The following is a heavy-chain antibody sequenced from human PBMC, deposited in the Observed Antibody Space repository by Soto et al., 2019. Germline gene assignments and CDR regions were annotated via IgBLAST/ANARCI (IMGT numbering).Heavy chain of an antibody. J-gene: IGHJ6*03. CDR3: ARGLRGRITVTTVPKNHYYYYTYV. V-gene: IGHV1-8*01. CDR1: GYTFTSYD. CDR2: MNPNSGNT. Sequence: QVPLVQSGAEVKKPGASVKVSCKASGYTFTSYDINWVRQATGQGLEWMGWMNPNSGNTGYAQKFQGRVTMTRNTSISTAYMELSSLRSEDTAVYYCARGLRGRITVTTVPKNHYYYYTYVWGKGTTVTVSS. D-gene: IGHD1-7*01.